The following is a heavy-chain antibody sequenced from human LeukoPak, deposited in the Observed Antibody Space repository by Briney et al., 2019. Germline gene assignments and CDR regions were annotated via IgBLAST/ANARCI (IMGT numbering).Heavy chain of an antibody. D-gene: IGHD6-6*01. CDR2: IWYDGSNK. CDR3: ARDSAPYSSSSSGYYYGMDV. CDR1: GFTFSSYA. J-gene: IGHJ6*02. V-gene: IGHV3-33*08. Sequence: SGRSLTLSCAASGFTFSSYAMHWVRQPPGKGLEWVAVIWYDGSNKYYADSVKGRFTISRDNSKNTLYLQMNSLRAEDTAVYYCARDSAPYSSSSSGYYYGMDVWGQGTTVTVSS.